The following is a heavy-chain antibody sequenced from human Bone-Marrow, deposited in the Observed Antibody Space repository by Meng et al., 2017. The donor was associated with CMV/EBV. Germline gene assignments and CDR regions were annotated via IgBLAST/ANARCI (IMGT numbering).Heavy chain of an antibody. CDR1: GYTFTSYY. Sequence: ASVKVSCKASGYTFTSYYMHWERQAPGQGLEWMGIINPSGGSTSYAQKFQGRVTITTDESTSTAYMELSSLRSEDTAVYYCARGLNEFPTGDYGNWFDPWGQGTLVTVSS. CDR2: INPSGGST. J-gene: IGHJ5*02. CDR3: ARGLNEFPTGDYGNWFDP. V-gene: IGHV1-46*01. D-gene: IGHD4-17*01.